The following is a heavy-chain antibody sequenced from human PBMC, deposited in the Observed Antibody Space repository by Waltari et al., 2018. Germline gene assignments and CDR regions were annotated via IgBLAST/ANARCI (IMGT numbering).Heavy chain of an antibody. J-gene: IGHJ4*02. D-gene: IGHD2-2*01. CDR1: GFTFSRYW. Sequence: VQLVESGGGLVQPGGSLRPSCGASGFTFSRYWMSWVRQTPGKGLEWVANINYDGSQKYYVDSVKGRFTISRDNAKNSLYLQMNSLRVEDTAVYYCAKSRGFEYWGQGTLITVSS. CDR2: INYDGSQK. V-gene: IGHV3-7*01. CDR3: AKSRGFEY.